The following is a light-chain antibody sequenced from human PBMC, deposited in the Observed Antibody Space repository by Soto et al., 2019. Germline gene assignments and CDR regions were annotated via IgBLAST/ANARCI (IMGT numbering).Light chain of an antibody. CDR2: DVK. J-gene: IGLJ2*01. CDR3: SSYTSSSSVI. Sequence: QAVVTQPASVSGSPGQSIAISCTGTSSDVGAYDYVSWYQQHPGKAPKLMIYDVKYRPSGVSNRFSGSKSGNTASLTISGLQAEDEADYYCSSYTSSSSVIFGGGTKVTVL. CDR1: SSDVGAYDY. V-gene: IGLV2-14*01.